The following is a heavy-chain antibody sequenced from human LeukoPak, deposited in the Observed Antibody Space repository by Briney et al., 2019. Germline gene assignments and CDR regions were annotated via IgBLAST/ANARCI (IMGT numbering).Heavy chain of an antibody. CDR3: ARGATVITPPLDY. CDR1: GFTFSSYS. J-gene: IGHJ4*02. CDR2: IGYSSYI. D-gene: IGHD4-23*01. Sequence: KSGGSLRLSCAASGFTFSSYSMNWVRQAPGKGLEWVSSIGYSSYIYYADSVKGRFTISRDNAKNSLYLQLNSLRAEDTAVYYCARGATVITPPLDYWGQGTLVTVSS. V-gene: IGHV3-21*01.